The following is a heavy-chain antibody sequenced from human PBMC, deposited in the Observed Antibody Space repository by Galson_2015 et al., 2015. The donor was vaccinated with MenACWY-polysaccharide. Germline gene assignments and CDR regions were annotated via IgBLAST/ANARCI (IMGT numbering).Heavy chain of an antibody. Sequence: VRQAPGKGLEWVSAVSDSGDVTFYADSVKGRFTISRDNSKNTLFLQMNSLRAEDTALYYCAKAHIAARPDRRMVYFYYMDVWGKEATVTVSS. V-gene: IGHV3-23*01. J-gene: IGHJ6*03. D-gene: IGHD6-6*01. CDR3: AKAHIAARPDRRMVYFYYMDV. CDR2: VSDSGDVT.